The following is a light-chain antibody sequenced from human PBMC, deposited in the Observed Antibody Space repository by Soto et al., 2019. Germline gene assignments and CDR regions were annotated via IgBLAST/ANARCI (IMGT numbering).Light chain of an antibody. CDR3: QSYGSSLIVSKV. CDR2: ANS. J-gene: IGLJ1*01. Sequence: VLTQPPSVSGAPGQRVTISCSGSSSNIGAGYDVQWYRQFPGTAPKLIIYANSDRPSGVPDRFSGSKSGTSASLAITGLQAEDEADYYCQSYGSSLIVSKVFGTGTKLTVL. CDR1: SSNIGAGYD. V-gene: IGLV1-40*01.